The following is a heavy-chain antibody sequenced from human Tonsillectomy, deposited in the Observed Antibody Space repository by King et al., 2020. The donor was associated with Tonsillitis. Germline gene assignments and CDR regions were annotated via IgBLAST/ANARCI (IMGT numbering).Heavy chain of an antibody. D-gene: IGHD6-19*01. CDR2: ISRSSSFI. V-gene: IGHV3-21*01. CDR3: AIQYPHGSGWYDAFHM. Sequence: VQLVESGGGLVKPGGSLRLSCEISGLSLSSFHMTWVRQAPGKGLEWVASISRSSSFIYYSDSVRGRFTVSRDSAERSMYLQMNRLRAEDTAVYYCAIQYPHGSGWYDAFHMWGQGTAVTVSS. CDR1: GLSLSSFH. J-gene: IGHJ3*02.